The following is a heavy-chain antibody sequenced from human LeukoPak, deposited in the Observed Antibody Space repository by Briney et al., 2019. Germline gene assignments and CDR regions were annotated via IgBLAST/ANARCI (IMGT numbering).Heavy chain of an antibody. CDR1: GYTFTSYD. J-gene: IGHJ4*02. V-gene: IGHV1-8*03. CDR3: ARVTAMAGYYFDY. D-gene: IGHD5-18*01. Sequence: SVKVSCKASGYTFTSYDIHWVRQATGQGLEWMGWMNPNSGNTGYAQKFQGRVTITRNTSISTAYMELSSLRSEDTAVYYCARVTAMAGYYFDYWGQGTLVTVSS. CDR2: MNPNSGNT.